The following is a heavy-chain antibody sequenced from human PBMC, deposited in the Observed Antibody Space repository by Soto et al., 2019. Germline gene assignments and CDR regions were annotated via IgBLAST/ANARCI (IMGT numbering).Heavy chain of an antibody. D-gene: IGHD3-3*01. V-gene: IGHV1-69*10. CDR2: IIPLVGSA. J-gene: IGHJ5*02. Sequence: SVKVSCKASGGTFSSYAISWVLQAPGQGLEWMGGIIPLVGSANYAQKFQGRITMTTDTSRSTVYMELSSLRSEDTAMYYCARSSGGNFGIIIEGSNWFDPWGQGTLVTV. CDR3: ARSSGGNFGIIIEGSNWFDP. CDR1: GGTFSSYA.